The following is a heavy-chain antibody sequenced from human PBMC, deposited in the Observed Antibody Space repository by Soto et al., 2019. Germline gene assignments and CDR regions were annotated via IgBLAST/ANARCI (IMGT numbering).Heavy chain of an antibody. CDR2: IYYSGST. CDR3: AIHSYYYGSGIPFDP. V-gene: IGHV4-59*08. CDR1: GGSISSYY. J-gene: IGHJ5*02. Sequence: QVQLQESGPGLVKPSETLSLTCTVSGGSISSYYWSWMRQPPGKGLEWIGYIYYSGSTNYNPSLKSRVTMSVDTSKNQFSLKLSSVTAADTAVYYCAIHSYYYGSGIPFDPWGQGTLVTVSS. D-gene: IGHD3-10*01.